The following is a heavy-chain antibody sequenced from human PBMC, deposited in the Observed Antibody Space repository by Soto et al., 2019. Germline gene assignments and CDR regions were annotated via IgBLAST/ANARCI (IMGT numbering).Heavy chain of an antibody. CDR2: FDPEDGET. CDR1: GYTFITYG. J-gene: IGHJ4*02. D-gene: IGHD3-16*01. V-gene: IGHV1-24*01. CDR3: ATDLSVTFGIFDY. Sequence: GASVKVSCKASGYTFITYGITWVRQAPGQGLEWMGGFDPEDGETIYAQKFQGRVTMTEDTSTDTAYMELSSLRSEDTAVYYCATDLSVTFGIFDYWGQGTLVTVSS.